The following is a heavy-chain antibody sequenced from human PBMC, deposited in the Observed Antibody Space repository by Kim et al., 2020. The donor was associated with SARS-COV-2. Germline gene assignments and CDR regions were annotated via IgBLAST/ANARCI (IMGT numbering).Heavy chain of an antibody. CDR2: ISWNSGSM. D-gene: IGHD2-2*01. Sequence: GGSLRLSCAASGFRFGDYAMHWVRQGPGKGLEWVAGISWNSGSMAYAGSVKGRFTISRDNAKNSLYLRMNSLRIEDTALYYCAKDMKDCSTISCYTDNNYMDVWGKGTPVTVSS. CDR3: AKDMKDCSTISCYTDNNYMDV. V-gene: IGHV3-9*01. J-gene: IGHJ6*03. CDR1: GFRFGDYA.